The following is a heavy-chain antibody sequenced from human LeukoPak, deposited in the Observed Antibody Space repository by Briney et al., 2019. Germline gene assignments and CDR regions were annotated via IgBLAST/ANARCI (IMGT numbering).Heavy chain of an antibody. D-gene: IGHD2-8*01. J-gene: IGHJ5*02. V-gene: IGHV3-48*01. CDR1: EFSLSSYS. Sequence: GGSLRLSCAASEFSLSSYSMDWFRQTPGKGLEWISYISSSGRTVYYAHSVEGRFTVSRDNAKNALYLEMNDLRAEDSAVYYCARDINYCTPTLCHRNWFDPWGQGTLVTVSS. CDR2: ISSSGRTV. CDR3: ARDINYCTPTLCHRNWFDP.